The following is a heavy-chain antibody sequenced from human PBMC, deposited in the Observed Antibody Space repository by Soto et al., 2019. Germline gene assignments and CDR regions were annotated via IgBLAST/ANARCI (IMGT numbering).Heavy chain of an antibody. CDR2: IYHSGST. Sequence: PSETLSLTCAVSGGSISSSNWWSWVRQPPGKGLEWIGEIYHSGSTNYNPSLKSRVTISVDKSKNQFSLKLSSVTAADTAVYYCARDGSSYDILTGYPRPYGMDVWGQGTTVTVS. V-gene: IGHV4-4*02. CDR3: ARDGSSYDILTGYPRPYGMDV. CDR1: GGSISSSNW. J-gene: IGHJ6*02. D-gene: IGHD3-9*01.